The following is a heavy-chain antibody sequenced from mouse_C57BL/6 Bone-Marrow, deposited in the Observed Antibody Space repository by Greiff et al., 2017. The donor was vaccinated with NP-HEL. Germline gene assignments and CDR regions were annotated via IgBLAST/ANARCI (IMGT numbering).Heavy chain of an antibody. V-gene: IGHV5-12*01. D-gene: IGHD1-1*01. CDR3: ARPYNYYGSSYVAY. CDR1: GFTFSDYY. J-gene: IGHJ3*01. Sequence: EVKLEESGGGLVQPGGSLKLSCAASGFTFSDYYMYWVRQTPEKRLEWVAYISNGGGSTYYPDTVKGRFTISRDNAKNTLYLQRSRLKSEDTAMYYCARPYNYYGSSYVAYWGQGTLVTVSA. CDR2: ISNGGGST.